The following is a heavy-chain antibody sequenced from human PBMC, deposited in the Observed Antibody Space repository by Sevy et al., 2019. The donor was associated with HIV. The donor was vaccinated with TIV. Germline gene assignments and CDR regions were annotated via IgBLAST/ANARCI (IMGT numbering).Heavy chain of an antibody. D-gene: IGHD3-16*02. J-gene: IGHJ4*02. CDR1: GFTFSNYW. CDR2: IKQDGSEK. V-gene: IGHV3-7*03. Sequence: VGSLRLSCAASGFTFSNYWMTWVRQAPGKGLEWVAHIKQDGSEKHYVDSVKGRFTISRDNSKNSVYLQMNSLRAEDTAVYFCAREGYYDYIWGSYRYFNDYWGQGTLVTVSS. CDR3: AREGYYDYIWGSYRYFNDY.